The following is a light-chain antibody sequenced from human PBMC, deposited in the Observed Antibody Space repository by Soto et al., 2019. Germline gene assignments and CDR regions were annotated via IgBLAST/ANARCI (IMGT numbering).Light chain of an antibody. V-gene: IGKV1-39*01. J-gene: IGKJ4*01. CDR2: SAS. CDR1: ETITDF. CDR3: QQNFSPFVT. Sequence: DIQMTQSPPSLSASVGDRVTITCRASETITDFLNWYQLKLGKAPKLLIYSASNLQPGVPSRFSGSGYGTDFTLTLSGLQHEDSATYYCQQNFSPFVTFGAGTKVEV.